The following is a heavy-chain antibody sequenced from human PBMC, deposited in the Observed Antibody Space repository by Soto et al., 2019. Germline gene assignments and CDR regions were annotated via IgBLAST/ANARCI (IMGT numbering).Heavy chain of an antibody. CDR3: ASPTNFAYDSSGYYLYYFDY. CDR1: GYTFTSYG. CDR2: ISAYNGNT. Sequence: QVRLVQSGAEVKKPGASVKVSCKASGYTFTSYGISWVRQAPGQGLEWMGWISAYNGNTNYAQKLQGRVTMTTDTSTSTAYMELGSLRSDDTAVYYCASPTNFAYDSSGYYLYYFDYWGQGTLVTVSS. D-gene: IGHD3-22*01. J-gene: IGHJ4*02. V-gene: IGHV1-18*01.